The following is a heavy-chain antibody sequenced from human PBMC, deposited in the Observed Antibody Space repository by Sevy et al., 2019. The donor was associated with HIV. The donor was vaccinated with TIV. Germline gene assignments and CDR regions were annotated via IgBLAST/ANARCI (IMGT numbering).Heavy chain of an antibody. Sequence: SETLSLTCTVSGGSINSDHWNWIRQPPGKGLEWIGYVYYTGGTNYNPSLKNRVTISVDRTKNPFSLKLTSVTAADTAVYYCAGRNDFDIWGQGTMVTVSS. V-gene: IGHV4-59*08. CDR2: VYYTGGT. CDR3: AGRNDFDI. CDR1: GGSINSDH. J-gene: IGHJ3*02.